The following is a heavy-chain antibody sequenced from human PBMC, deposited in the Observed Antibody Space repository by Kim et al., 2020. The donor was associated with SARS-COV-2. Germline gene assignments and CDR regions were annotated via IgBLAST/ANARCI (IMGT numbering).Heavy chain of an antibody. CDR1: GFTFSSYA. CDR2: ISGSGGST. J-gene: IGHJ5*02. V-gene: IGHV3-23*01. Sequence: GGSLRLSCAASGFTFSSYAMSWVRQAPGKGLEWVSAISGSGGSTYYADSVKGRFTISRDNSKNTLYLQMNSLRAEYTAVYYCAKLGYSGSGSYLAPWGQGTLVTVSS. CDR3: AKLGYSGSGSYLAP. D-gene: IGHD3-10*01.